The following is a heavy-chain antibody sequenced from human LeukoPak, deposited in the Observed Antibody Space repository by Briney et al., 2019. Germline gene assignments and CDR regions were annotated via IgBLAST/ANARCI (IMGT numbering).Heavy chain of an antibody. D-gene: IGHD3-3*01. V-gene: IGHV4-59*01. Sequence: SETLSLTCTVSGGSISSYYWSWIRQPPGKGLEWIGYIYYSGSTNYNPSLKSRVTISVDTSKNQFSLKLSSVTAADTAVYYCARESGYGDPFDYWGQGTLVTVSS. J-gene: IGHJ4*02. CDR2: IYYSGST. CDR3: ARESGYGDPFDY. CDR1: GGSISSYY.